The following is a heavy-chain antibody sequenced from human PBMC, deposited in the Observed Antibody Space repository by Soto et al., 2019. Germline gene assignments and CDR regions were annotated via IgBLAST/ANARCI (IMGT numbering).Heavy chain of an antibody. CDR1: GYSFTSYW. J-gene: IGHJ6*02. V-gene: IGHV5-51*01. CDR3: AASIFYYGMDV. Sequence: GESLKISCKGSGYSFTSYWIGWVRQMPGKGLEWMGIIYPGDSDTKYNPSFQGQVTISADKSITTTYLQWSSLKASDTAIYYCAASIFYYGMDVWGQGTTVTVSS. CDR2: IYPGDSDT.